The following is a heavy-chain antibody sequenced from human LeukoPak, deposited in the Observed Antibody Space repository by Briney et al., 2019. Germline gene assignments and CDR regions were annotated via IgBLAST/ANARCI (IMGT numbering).Heavy chain of an antibody. CDR2: IHTSGSN. CDR3: ARPSAAVHLRAFAL. V-gene: IGHV4-4*09. Sequence: SETLSLACAVSGVSISPYYWAWIRQPPGKGLEWIGYIHTSGSNNQYPSLKSRVTISVDKSKNHFSLRLTSVTAADRAVYYCARPSAAVHLRAFALWGQGTMVTVSS. CDR1: GVSISPYY. J-gene: IGHJ3*01.